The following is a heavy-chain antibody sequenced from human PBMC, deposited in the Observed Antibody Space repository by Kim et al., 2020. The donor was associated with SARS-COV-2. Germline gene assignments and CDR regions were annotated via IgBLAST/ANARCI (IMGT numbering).Heavy chain of an antibody. CDR2: INTNTGNP. J-gene: IGHJ4*02. D-gene: IGHD3-16*02. CDR3: ARDRYDYVWGSYRNPDY. Sequence: ASVKVSCKASGYTFTSYAMNWVRQAPGQGLEWMGWINTNTGNPTYAQGFTGRFVFSLDTSVSTAYLQISSLKAEDTAVYYCARDRYDYVWGSYRNPDYWGQGTLVTVSS. V-gene: IGHV7-4-1*02. CDR1: GYTFTSYA.